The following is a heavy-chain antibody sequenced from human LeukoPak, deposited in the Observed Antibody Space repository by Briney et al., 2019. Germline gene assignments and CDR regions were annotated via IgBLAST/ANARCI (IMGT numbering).Heavy chain of an antibody. Sequence: PGGSLRLSCAASGFTFSSYAMHWVRQAPGKGLEWVAVISYDGSNKYYADSVKGRFTISRDNSKNTLYLQTNRLRAEDTAVYYCARGAPRGYFDYWGQGTLVTVSS. CDR1: GFTFSSYA. CDR3: ARGAPRGYFDY. J-gene: IGHJ4*02. CDR2: ISYDGSNK. D-gene: IGHD3-10*01. V-gene: IGHV3-30-3*01.